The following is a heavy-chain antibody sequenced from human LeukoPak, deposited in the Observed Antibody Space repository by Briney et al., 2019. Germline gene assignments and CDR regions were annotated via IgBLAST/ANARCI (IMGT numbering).Heavy chain of an antibody. D-gene: IGHD1-26*01. CDR2: TRSDGSDK. CDR3: GKHDSASDY. J-gene: IGHJ4*02. V-gene: IGHV3-30*02. Sequence: GGSLRLSRVASGFIFSSYGMHWVRQAPGKGLEWVAFTRSDGSDKYYTDSVKGRFTISRDNFKNTLYLQMNSLRAEDTAVYYCGKHDSASDYWGQGTLVTVSS. CDR1: GFIFSSYG.